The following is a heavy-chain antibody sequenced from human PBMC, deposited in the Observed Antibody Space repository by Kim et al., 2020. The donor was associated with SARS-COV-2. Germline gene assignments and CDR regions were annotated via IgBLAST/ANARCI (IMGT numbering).Heavy chain of an antibody. Sequence: GGSLRLSCAASGFTFSSYGMHWVRQAPGKGLEWVAVIWYDGSNKYYADSVKGRFTISRDNSKNTLYLQMNSLRAEDTAVYYCAKDLSVDGGNSVYYYGMDVWGQGTTVTVSS. CDR1: GFTFSSYG. D-gene: IGHD2-21*02. CDR3: AKDLSVDGGNSVYYYGMDV. CDR2: IWYDGSNK. V-gene: IGHV3-33*06. J-gene: IGHJ6*02.